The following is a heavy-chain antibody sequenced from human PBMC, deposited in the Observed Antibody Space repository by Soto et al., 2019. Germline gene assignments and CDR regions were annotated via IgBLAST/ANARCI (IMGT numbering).Heavy chain of an antibody. V-gene: IGHV2-70*11. D-gene: IGHD6-13*01. CDR1: GFSLSTSGMC. CDR3: ARRKLAGAHDY. CDR2: IVLDDDK. J-gene: IGHJ4*02. Sequence: SGPTLVNPTQTLTLTCTFSGFSLSTSGMCVSWIRQPPGKALEWLARIVLDDDKYYSTSLKTRLTISKDTSKNQVVLTMTNMDPVVSVTYYCARRKLAGAHDYWGQGTLVTVSS.